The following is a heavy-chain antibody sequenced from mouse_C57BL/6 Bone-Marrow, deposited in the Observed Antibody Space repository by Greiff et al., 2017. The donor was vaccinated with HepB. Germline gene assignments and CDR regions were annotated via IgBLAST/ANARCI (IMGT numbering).Heavy chain of an antibody. CDR3: TTITPAWFAY. CDR1: GFNIKDDY. J-gene: IGHJ3*01. CDR2: IDPENGDT. V-gene: IGHV14-4*01. Sequence: EVQLQESGAELVRPGASVKLSCTASGFNIKDDYMHWVKQRPEQGLEWIGWIDPENGDTEYASKFQGKATITADTSSNTAYLPLSSLTSEDTAVYYCTTITPAWFAYWGQGTLVTVSA. D-gene: IGHD1-1*01.